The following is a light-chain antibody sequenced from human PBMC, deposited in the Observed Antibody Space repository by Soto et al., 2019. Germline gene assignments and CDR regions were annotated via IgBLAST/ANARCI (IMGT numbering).Light chain of an antibody. CDR2: DVS. CDR1: SSDVGGYNY. Sequence: QSVLTQPASVSGSPGQSITISCTGTSSDVGGYNYVSWYQQHPGKAPKLMIYDVSNRPSGVSNRFSGSQSGNTASLNISGLQAEDEADYYCSSYTSSSTLVVFGGGTKVTVL. J-gene: IGLJ2*01. CDR3: SSYTSSSTLVV. V-gene: IGLV2-14*01.